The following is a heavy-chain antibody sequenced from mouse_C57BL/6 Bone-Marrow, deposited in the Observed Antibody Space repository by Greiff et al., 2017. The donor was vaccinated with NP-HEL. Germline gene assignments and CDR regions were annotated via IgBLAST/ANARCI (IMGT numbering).Heavy chain of an antibody. CDR2: INPNNGGT. CDR3: ARGGGLRAMDY. Sequence: EVQLQQSGPELVKPGASVKISCKASGYTFTDYYMNWVKQSHGKSLEWIGDINPNNGGTSHNQKFKGKATLTVDKSSSTAYMELRSLTSEDSAVYYCARGGGLRAMDYWGQGTSVTVSS. J-gene: IGHJ4*01. V-gene: IGHV1-26*01. CDR1: GYTFTDYY. D-gene: IGHD2-4*01.